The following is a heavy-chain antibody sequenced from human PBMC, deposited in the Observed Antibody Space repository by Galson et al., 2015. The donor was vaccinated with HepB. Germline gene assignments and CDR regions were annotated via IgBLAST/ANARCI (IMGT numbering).Heavy chain of an antibody. Sequence: SLRLSCAASGFSFSNYGMHWVRQAPGKGPEGVAVISYDGSNEYYADSVRGRFTISRDNSKNTLFLQMNSLRPEDTAVYYCAKDGRCSSGWHYFDYWGQGTLVTVSS. CDR2: ISYDGSNE. CDR3: AKDGRCSSGWHYFDY. CDR1: GFSFSNYG. J-gene: IGHJ4*02. D-gene: IGHD6-19*01. V-gene: IGHV3-30*18.